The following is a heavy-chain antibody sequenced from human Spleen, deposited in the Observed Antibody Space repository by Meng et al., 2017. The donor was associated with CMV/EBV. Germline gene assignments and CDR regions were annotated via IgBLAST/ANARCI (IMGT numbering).Heavy chain of an antibody. V-gene: IGHV3-53*01. J-gene: IGHJ4*02. CDR1: GFTVSSNY. Sequence: GESLKISCAASGFTVSSNYMSWVRQAPGKGLEWVTVIYSGGSTYYADSVKGRFTNSRDNSKNTLYLQMNSLRAEDKAVYYCARVPYWGQGTLVTVSS. CDR3: ARVPY. CDR2: IYSGGST.